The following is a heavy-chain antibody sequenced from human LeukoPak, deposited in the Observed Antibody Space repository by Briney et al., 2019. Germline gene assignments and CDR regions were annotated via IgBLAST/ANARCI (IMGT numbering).Heavy chain of an antibody. D-gene: IGHD5-24*01. Sequence: PSKTLSLTCTVSGGSISSSANFWGWVRQPPGRGLEWIVSTYYSRNTYYNPSLKSQVTISVDTSKNQFSLKLSSVTDADTAVYYCARHEEEDGYNAKTFDYWGQGTLVTVSS. CDR1: GGSISSSANF. CDR3: ARHEEEDGYNAKTFDY. V-gene: IGHV4-39*01. J-gene: IGHJ4*02. CDR2: TYYSRNT.